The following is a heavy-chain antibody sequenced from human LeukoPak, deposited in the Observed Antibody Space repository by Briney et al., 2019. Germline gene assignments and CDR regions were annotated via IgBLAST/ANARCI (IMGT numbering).Heavy chain of an antibody. J-gene: IGHJ3*02. CDR1: GFTFSSYS. CDR3: ARDPFRRITMVRDAFDI. D-gene: IGHD3-10*01. V-gene: IGHV3-48*01. CDR2: VSSSSSTL. Sequence: GGSLRLSCAASGFTFSSYSMNWVRQAPGKGLEWASYVSSSSSTLYYADSVKGRFTISRDNAKNSLYLQMNSLRAEDTAVYYCARDPFRRITMVRDAFDIWGQGTMVTVSS.